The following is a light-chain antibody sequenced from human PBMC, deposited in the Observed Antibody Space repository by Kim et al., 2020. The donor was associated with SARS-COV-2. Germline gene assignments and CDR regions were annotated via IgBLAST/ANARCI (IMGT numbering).Light chain of an antibody. J-gene: IGKJ5*01. V-gene: IGKV3-11*01. CDR3: QQRSNWIT. Sequence: SLSPGDSATLSCRASQSVSSYLAWYQQKPGQAPRLLNYDASNRATGIPARFSGSGSGTDFTLTISSLEPEDFAVYYCQQRSNWITFGQGTRLEIK. CDR2: DAS. CDR1: QSVSSY.